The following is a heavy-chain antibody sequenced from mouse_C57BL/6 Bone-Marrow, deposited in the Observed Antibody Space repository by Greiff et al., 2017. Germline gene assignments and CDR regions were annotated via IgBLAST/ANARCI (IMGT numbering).Heavy chain of an antibody. V-gene: IGHV1-50*01. CDR2: IDPSDSYT. D-gene: IGHD2-3*01. CDR3: ARSFYDGYVG. CDR1: GYTFTSYW. Sequence: VQLQQSGAELVKPGASVKLSCKASGYTFTSYWMQWVKQRPGQGLEWIGEIDPSDSYTNYNQKFKGKATLTVDTSSSTAYMQLSSLTSEDSAVYYCARSFYDGYVGWGQGTTLTVSS. J-gene: IGHJ2*01.